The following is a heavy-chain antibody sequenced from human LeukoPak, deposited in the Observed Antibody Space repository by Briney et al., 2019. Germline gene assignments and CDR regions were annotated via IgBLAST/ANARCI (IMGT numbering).Heavy chain of an antibody. CDR3: ARDRDPSGHYVTAWFDP. CDR1: GASVSNHY. CDR2: IYNSGSA. V-gene: IGHV4-59*02. Sequence: SETLSLTCAVSGASVSNHYWTWLRQPPGKGLECIGVIYNSGSANYSPSLKSRVTISIDTSKNQLSLKLISVTAADTAVYYCARDRDPSGHYVTAWFDPWGRGTLVTVSS. D-gene: IGHD4-17*01. J-gene: IGHJ5*02.